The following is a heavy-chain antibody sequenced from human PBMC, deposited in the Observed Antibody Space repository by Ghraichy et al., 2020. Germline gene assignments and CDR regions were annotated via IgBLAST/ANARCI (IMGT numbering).Heavy chain of an antibody. CDR3: ARWWSYDSSGFRYFDL. CDR2: FDPEDGET. J-gene: IGHJ2*01. V-gene: IGHV1-24*01. D-gene: IGHD3-22*01. CDR1: GYTLTELS. Sequence: ASVKVSCKVSGYTLTELSMHWVRQAPGKGLEWMGGFDPEDGETIYAQKFQGRVTMTEDTSTDTAYMELSSLRSEDTAVYYCARWWSYDSSGFRYFDLWGRGTLVTVSS.